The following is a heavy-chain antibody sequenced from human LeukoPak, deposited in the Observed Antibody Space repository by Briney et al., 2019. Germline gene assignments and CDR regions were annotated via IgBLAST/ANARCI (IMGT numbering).Heavy chain of an antibody. Sequence: PSETLSLTCAVYGGSFSGYYCSWIRQPPGKGLEWIGYIYYSGSTNYNPSLKSRVTIPVDTSKNQFSLKLSSVTAADTAVYYCARAGVWPIAKFDYWGQGTLVTVSS. CDR2: IYYSGST. V-gene: IGHV4-59*01. D-gene: IGHD1-26*01. CDR1: GGSFSGYY. J-gene: IGHJ4*02. CDR3: ARAGVWPIAKFDY.